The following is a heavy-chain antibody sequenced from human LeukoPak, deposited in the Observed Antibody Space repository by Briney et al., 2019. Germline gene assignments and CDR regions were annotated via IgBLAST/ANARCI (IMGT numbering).Heavy chain of an antibody. D-gene: IGHD5-12*01. J-gene: IGHJ4*02. Sequence: PSETLSLTCTVSGGSISSSSYYWGWIRQPPGKGLEWIGEIYHSGSTNYNPSLKSRVTISVDTSKNQFSLKLSSVTAADTAVYYCARGPSGYHNTGGQGTLVTVSS. CDR1: GGSISSSSYY. V-gene: IGHV4-39*01. CDR3: ARGPSGYHNT. CDR2: IYHSGST.